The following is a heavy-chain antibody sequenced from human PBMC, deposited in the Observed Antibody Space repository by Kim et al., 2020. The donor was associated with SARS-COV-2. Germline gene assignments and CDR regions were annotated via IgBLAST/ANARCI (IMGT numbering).Heavy chain of an antibody. V-gene: IGHV1-2*06. CDR2: INPNSGGT. J-gene: IGHJ6*02. CDR1: EYIFTNYY. D-gene: IGHD6-13*01. Sequence: ASVKVSCKASEYIFTNYYMHWVRQAPGQGLEWMGRINPNSGGTNYAQKFQGRVAMTRDTSISTAYLELYSLRSDDTAVYYCASHGDSWSNNYYAMDVWGQGTTVTVSS. CDR3: ASHGDSWSNNYYAMDV.